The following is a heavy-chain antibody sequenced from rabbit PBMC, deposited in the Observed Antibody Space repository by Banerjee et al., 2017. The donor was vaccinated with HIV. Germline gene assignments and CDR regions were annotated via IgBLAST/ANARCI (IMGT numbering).Heavy chain of an antibody. CDR3: VRNSGWGVSYFTL. Sequence: QLVESGGGLVQPGGSLKLSCKASGFDFGTYYMSWVRQAPGKGLEWIGYIDPIFGGTYYASWVNGRFTISSHNAQNTLFLQLNSLTVADTATYFCVRNSGWGVSYFTLWGPGTLVTVS. V-gene: IGHV1S7*01. CDR2: IDPIFGGT. D-gene: IGHD4-1*01. J-gene: IGHJ4*01. CDR1: GFDFGTYY.